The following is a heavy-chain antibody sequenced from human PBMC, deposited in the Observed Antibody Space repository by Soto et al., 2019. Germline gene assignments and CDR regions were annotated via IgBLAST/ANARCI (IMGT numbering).Heavy chain of an antibody. CDR3: ARERTSVYCSGGSCYSGWFDP. Sequence: QVQLVQSGAEVKKPGSSVKVSCKASGGTFSSYAISWVRQAPGQGLEWMGGIIPIFGTANYAQKFQGRVTITADESTSTAYMELSSLRSEDTAVYYCARERTSVYCSGGSCYSGWFDPWGQGTLVTVSS. CDR1: GGTFSSYA. CDR2: IIPIFGTA. V-gene: IGHV1-69*01. J-gene: IGHJ5*02. D-gene: IGHD2-15*01.